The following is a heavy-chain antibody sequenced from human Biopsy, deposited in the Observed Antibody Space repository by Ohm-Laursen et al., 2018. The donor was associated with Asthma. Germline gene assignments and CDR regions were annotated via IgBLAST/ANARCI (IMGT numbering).Heavy chain of an antibody. J-gene: IGHJ4*02. V-gene: IGHV4-31*03. Sequence: TLSLTCTVSLASIDTGGSSGGYYWSWIRQTPGKGLEWMGYIYHSGDTYYNPSLKSRLIISLDTSKNQFSLNLSSVTAADTALYFCARGGWQVGGFGSWGQGTLVTVSS. CDR1: LASIDTGGSSGGYY. CDR3: ARGGWQVGGFGS. CDR2: IYHSGDT. D-gene: IGHD6-19*01.